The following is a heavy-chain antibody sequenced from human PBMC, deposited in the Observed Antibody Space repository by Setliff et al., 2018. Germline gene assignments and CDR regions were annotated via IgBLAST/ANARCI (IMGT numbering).Heavy chain of an antibody. V-gene: IGHV4-39*02. D-gene: IGHD2-15*01. CDR2: IYYSGST. CDR3: AREPTHTGHYYLDL. CDR1: GGSISSGNYY. J-gene: IGHJ6*03. Sequence: SETLSLTFRVSGGSISSGNYYWGLIRQPPGKGLEWVATIYYSGSTYSNPSLKSRLIISVDAPDNQFSVKLSSVTAADTAVYYCAREPTHTGHYYLDLWGKGTTVTVSS.